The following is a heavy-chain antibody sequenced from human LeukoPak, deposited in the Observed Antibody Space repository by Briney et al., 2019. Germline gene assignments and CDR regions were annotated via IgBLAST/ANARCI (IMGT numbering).Heavy chain of an antibody. J-gene: IGHJ4*02. Sequence: GGSLRLSCATSGFTFSDYYMSWIRQAPGKGLEWVSYISSSGSTIYYADSVKGRFTISRDNAKNSLYLQMNSLRAEDTAVYYCTRDPSSGWYGDYWGQGTLVTVSS. V-gene: IGHV3-11*04. CDR2: ISSSGSTI. D-gene: IGHD6-19*01. CDR1: GFTFSDYY. CDR3: TRDPSSGWYGDY.